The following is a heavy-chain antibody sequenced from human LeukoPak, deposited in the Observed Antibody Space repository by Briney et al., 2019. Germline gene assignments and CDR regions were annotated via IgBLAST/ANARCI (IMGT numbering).Heavy chain of an antibody. D-gene: IGHD3-10*01. CDR3: AKDLMRDRWFGES. CDR2: IRYDGSET. Sequence: GGSLRLSCAASGFTFSSYSMNWVRQAPGKGLEWVAFIRYDGSETYYAESVKGRFTISRDTSRNTLYLQMNSLRLEDTAVYYCAKDLMRDRWFGESWGQGTLVTVSS. V-gene: IGHV3-30*02. J-gene: IGHJ5*02. CDR1: GFTFSSYS.